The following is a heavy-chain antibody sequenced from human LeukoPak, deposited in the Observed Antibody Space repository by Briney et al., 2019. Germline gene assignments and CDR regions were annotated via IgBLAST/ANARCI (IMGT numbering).Heavy chain of an antibody. J-gene: IGHJ4*02. CDR1: GASSTSYY. D-gene: IGHD2-2*01. Sequence: SETLSLTCTVSGASSTSYYWSWIRQPPGKGLEWMGYIHYSGTTNYNPTVTTRVTFSVDTSKAQVSLKLRSVTAADTAVYYCARGVVVPAAPPGGFDYWGQGTLVTVSS. CDR2: IHYSGTT. V-gene: IGHV4-59*12. CDR3: ARGVVVPAAPPGGFDY.